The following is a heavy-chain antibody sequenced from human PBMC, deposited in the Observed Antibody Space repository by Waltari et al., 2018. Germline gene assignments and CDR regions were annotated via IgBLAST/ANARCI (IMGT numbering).Heavy chain of an antibody. CDR2: ISYDGSNK. D-gene: IGHD6-13*01. J-gene: IGHJ6*02. CDR3: ARDSHSSSWYYLKKPTYGMDV. V-gene: IGHV3-30*01. Sequence: QVQLVESGGGVVQPGRSLRLSCAASGFTFSSYAMHWFRQAPGQGPEWVAVISYDGSNKYYADSVKGRFTISRDNSKNTLYLQMNSLRAEDTAVYYCARDSHSSSWYYLKKPTYGMDVWGQGTTVTVSS. CDR1: GFTFSSYA.